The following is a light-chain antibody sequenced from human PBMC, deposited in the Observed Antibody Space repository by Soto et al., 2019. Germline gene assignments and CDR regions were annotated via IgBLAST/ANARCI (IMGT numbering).Light chain of an antibody. CDR2: GNI. CDR1: TSNIGAGYD. Sequence: QSVLTQPPSVSGAPGQRVTISCTGSTSNIGAGYDVHWYQQLPGTAPKLHIYGNINRPSGVPDRYSGSKSGTSASLAITGLWVWDGAGYQCHSLQGTVSGGVLGGGTKVTLL. V-gene: IGLV1-40*01. J-gene: IGLJ2*01. CDR3: HSLQGTVSGGV.